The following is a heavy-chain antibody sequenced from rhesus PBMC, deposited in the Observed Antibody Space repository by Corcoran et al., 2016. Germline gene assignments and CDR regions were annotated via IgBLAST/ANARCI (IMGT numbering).Heavy chain of an antibody. V-gene: IGHV4-80*01. CDR2: INGNSGST. CDR3: ARYGAQGITM. Sequence: QVQLQESGPGLVKPSETLSLTCAVSGGSFSSYWWSWIRQPPGKGLEWIGEINGNSGSTNYNHSLKSRVTISKHASKNRFSLRLSSVTAADTAVYYCARYGAQGITMWGQGVLVTVSS. J-gene: IGHJ4*01. CDR1: GGSFSSYW. D-gene: IGHD3-28*01.